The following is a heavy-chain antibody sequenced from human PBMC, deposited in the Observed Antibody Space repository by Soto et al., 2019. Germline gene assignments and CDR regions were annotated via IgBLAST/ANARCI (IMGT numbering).Heavy chain of an antibody. Sequence: GGSLRLSCAASGFTFSSYAMSWVRQAPGKGLEWVSAISGSGGSTYYADSVKGRFTISRDNSKNTLYLQMNSLRAEDTAVYYCATRLYDSSGYSAFYYGMDVWGQGTTVTVSS. J-gene: IGHJ6*02. CDR3: ATRLYDSSGYSAFYYGMDV. D-gene: IGHD3-22*01. V-gene: IGHV3-23*01. CDR2: ISGSGGST. CDR1: GFTFSSYA.